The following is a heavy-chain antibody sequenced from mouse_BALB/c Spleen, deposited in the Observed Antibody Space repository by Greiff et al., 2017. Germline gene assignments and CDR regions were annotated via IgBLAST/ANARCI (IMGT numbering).Heavy chain of an antibody. CDR3: TRSVYAMDY. Sequence: VQLQQPGAELVRPGASVKLSCKASGYTFTSYWINWVKQRPGQGLEWIGNIYPSDSYTNYNQKFKDKATLTVDKSSSTAYMQLSSPTSEDSAVYYCTRSVYAMDYWGQGTSVTVSS. V-gene: IGHV1-69*02. J-gene: IGHJ4*01. CDR2: IYPSDSYT. CDR1: GYTFTSYW.